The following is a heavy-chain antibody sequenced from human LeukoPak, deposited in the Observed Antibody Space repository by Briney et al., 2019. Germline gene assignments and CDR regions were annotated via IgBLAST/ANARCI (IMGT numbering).Heavy chain of an antibody. J-gene: IGHJ3*02. CDR1: GGSISSGGYY. Sequence: SQTLSLTCTVSGGSISSGGYYWSWIRQHPGKGLEWIGYIYHSGSTYYNPSLKSRVTISVDTSKNQFSLKLSSVTAADTAVYYCARDVPPDAFDIWGQGTMVTVSS. CDR3: ARDVPPDAFDI. V-gene: IGHV4-31*03. CDR2: IYHSGST. D-gene: IGHD2-2*01.